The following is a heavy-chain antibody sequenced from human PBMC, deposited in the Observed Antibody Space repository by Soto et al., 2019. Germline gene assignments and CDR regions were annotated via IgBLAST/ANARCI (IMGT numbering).Heavy chain of an antibody. CDR2: VHHTGAT. CDR1: GFSISRDYY. CDR3: ARDRSGGSYTY. V-gene: IGHV4-38-2*02. Sequence: LSLTCAVSGFSISRDYYWGWIRQPPGRGLEWIGNVHHTGATDYTPSLRTRVTISLDTSKNQFSLKLTSVTAADTAVYYCARDRSGGSYTYWGKGILVTVSS. J-gene: IGHJ4*02. D-gene: IGHD1-26*01.